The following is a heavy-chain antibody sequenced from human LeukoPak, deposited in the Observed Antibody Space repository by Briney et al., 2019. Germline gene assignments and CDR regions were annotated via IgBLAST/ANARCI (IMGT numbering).Heavy chain of an antibody. V-gene: IGHV3-9*01. CDR1: GFTFDDYA. CDR3: AKDIGSTSWYLGN. J-gene: IGHJ4*02. Sequence: PVRSLRLSCAASGFTFDDYAMHWVRQAPGKGLEWVSGISWNSVSIDYAESVKGRFTISRDNAKNSLYLEMNSLRTDDTALYYCAKDIGSTSWYLGNWGQGTLVTVSS. D-gene: IGHD2-2*01. CDR2: ISWNSVSI.